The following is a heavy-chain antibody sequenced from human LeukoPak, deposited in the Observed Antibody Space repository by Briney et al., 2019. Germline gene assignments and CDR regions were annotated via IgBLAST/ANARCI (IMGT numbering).Heavy chain of an antibody. CDR1: GYSFTSYW. J-gene: IGHJ4*02. V-gene: IGHV5-51*01. CDR2: IYPGDSDT. Sequence: GESLKISCKGSGYSFTSYWIGWVRQMPGKGLEWMGIIYPGDSDTRYSPSFRGQVTISADKSISTAYLQWSSLKASDTAMYYCARRRNSSGWYFDFDYWGQGTLVTVSS. CDR3: ARRRNSSGWYFDFDY. D-gene: IGHD6-19*01.